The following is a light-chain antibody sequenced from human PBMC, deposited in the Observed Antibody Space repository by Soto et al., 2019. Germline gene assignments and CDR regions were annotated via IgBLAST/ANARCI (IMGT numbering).Light chain of an antibody. CDR3: QLYSRSPRQIT. J-gene: IGKJ5*01. Sequence: DIVLTQSPGTLSLSQGARPTLSRRASQSVSSSNLAWYQQKPAQAPRLLIYGASSRATGIPDRFSGSGSGTDFTLTISRLEPEDFAVYYCQLYSRSPRQITFGQGTRLEIK. CDR2: GAS. V-gene: IGKV3-20*01. CDR1: QSVSSSN.